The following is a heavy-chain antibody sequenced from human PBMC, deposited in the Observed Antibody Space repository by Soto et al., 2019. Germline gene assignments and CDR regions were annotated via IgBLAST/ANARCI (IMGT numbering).Heavy chain of an antibody. V-gene: IGHV3-53*01. CDR2: TYSGGNT. J-gene: IGHJ4*02. D-gene: IGHD1-26*01. Sequence: LRLSCAASGFTVSSNYMSWVRQAPGKGLEWLSVTYSGGNTYYADSVKGRFTISRDNSKNTLYLQMNSLRAEDTAVYYCARGSSGSYAPGYWGQGTLVIVSS. CDR1: GFTVSSNY. CDR3: ARGSSGSYAPGY.